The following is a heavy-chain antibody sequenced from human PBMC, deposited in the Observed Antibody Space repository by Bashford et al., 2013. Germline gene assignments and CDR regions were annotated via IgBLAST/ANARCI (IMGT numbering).Heavy chain of an antibody. V-gene: IGHV1-3*01. Sequence: ASVKVSCKASGYTFTSYAMHWVRQAPGQRLEWMGWINAGNGNTKYSQKFQGRVTITRDTSASTAYMELSSLRSEDTAVYYCARGITIFGVVIKAYAFDIWAKGQWSPSPQ. CDR3: ARGITIFGVVIKAYAFDI. CDR1: GYTFTSYA. D-gene: IGHD3-3*01. CDR2: INAGNGNT. J-gene: IGHJ3*02.